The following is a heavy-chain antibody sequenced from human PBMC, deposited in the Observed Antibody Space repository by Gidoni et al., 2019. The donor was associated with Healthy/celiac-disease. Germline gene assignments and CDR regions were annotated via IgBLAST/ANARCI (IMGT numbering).Heavy chain of an antibody. Sequence: EVQLVQSGAEVKKPGESLRLSCKVSGYSFTSYWISWVRQMPGKGLEWMGRIDPSDSYTNDSPSFQGHVTISADKSISTAYLQWSSLKASDTAMYYCAIHLYYDSSGYSPNDYWGQGTLVTVSS. V-gene: IGHV5-10-1*03. J-gene: IGHJ4*02. CDR3: AIHLYYDSSGYSPNDY. CDR1: GYSFTSYW. D-gene: IGHD3-22*01. CDR2: IDPSDSYT.